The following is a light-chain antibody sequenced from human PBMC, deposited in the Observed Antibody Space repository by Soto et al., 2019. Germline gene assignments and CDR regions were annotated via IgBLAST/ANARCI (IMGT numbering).Light chain of an antibody. J-gene: IGLJ1*01. CDR1: SSDVGGYNY. V-gene: IGLV2-14*01. CDR3: SSYTSSSTLDV. Sequence: LTQPASVSGSPGQSITISCTGTSSDVGGYNYVSWYQQHPGKAPKLMIYDVSNRPSGVSNRFSGSKSGNTASLTISGPQAEDEADYYCSSYTSSSTLDVFGTGTQLTVL. CDR2: DVS.